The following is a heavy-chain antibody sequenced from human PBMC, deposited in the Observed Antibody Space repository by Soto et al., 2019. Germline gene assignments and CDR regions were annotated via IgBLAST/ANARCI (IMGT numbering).Heavy chain of an antibody. D-gene: IGHD2-2*01. CDR3: TRETSVDAD. V-gene: IGHV3-7*03. Sequence: PGGSLRLSCAASGFTFSSYWMIWVRQAPGKGLEWVANIKQDGSEKYYVDSVKGRCTISRDDAKNSLYLQMNSLTTEDTAVYYCTRETSVDADWGQGTLVTVSS. CDR2: IKQDGSEK. J-gene: IGHJ4*02. CDR1: GFTFSSYW.